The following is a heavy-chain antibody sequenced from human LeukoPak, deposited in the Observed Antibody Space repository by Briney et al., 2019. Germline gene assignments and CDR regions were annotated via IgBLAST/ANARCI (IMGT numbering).Heavy chain of an antibody. Sequence: GGSLRLSCAASGFTFSDYYMSWIRQAPGKGLEWVSYISSSGSTIYYADSVKGRFTISRDNAKNSLYLQMNGLRAEDTAVYYCARDLVRTVTALYYYYGMDVWGQGTTVTVSS. CDR3: ARDLVRTVTALYYYYGMDV. CDR2: ISSSGSTI. J-gene: IGHJ6*02. D-gene: IGHD4-17*01. CDR1: GFTFSDYY. V-gene: IGHV3-11*01.